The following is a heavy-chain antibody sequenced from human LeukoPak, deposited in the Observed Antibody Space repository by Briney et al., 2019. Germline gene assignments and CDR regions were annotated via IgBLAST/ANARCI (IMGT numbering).Heavy chain of an antibody. D-gene: IGHD2-2*01. J-gene: IGHJ4*02. V-gene: IGHV1-69*13. CDR2: IIPIFGTA. CDR3: AREGEDCSSTSCPFDY. CDR1: GGTFSSYA. Sequence: SVKVSCKASGGTFSSYAISWVRQAPGQGLEWMGGIIPIFGTANYAQKFQGRVTITADESTSTAYMELSSLRSEDTAVYYCAREGEDCSSTSCPFDYWGQGTLVTVSS.